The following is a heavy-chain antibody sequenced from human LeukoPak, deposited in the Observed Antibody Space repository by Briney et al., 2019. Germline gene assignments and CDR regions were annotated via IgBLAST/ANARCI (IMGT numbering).Heavy chain of an antibody. J-gene: IGHJ4*02. CDR2: MNPNSGNT. D-gene: IGHD1-26*01. CDR1: GYTFTSYD. V-gene: IGHV1-8*01. Sequence: GASVKVSCKASGYTFTSYDINWVRQATGQGLEWMGWMNPNSGNTGYAQKFQGRVTMTRNTSISTAYMELSSLRSEDTAVYYCAKDRLGAILYFDYWGQGTLVTVSS. CDR3: AKDRLGAILYFDY.